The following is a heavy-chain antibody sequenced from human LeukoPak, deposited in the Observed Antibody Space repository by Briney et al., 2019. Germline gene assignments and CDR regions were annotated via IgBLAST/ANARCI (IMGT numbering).Heavy chain of an antibody. V-gene: IGHV3-20*01. CDR2: INWNGGST. CDR1: GFTFDDYG. D-gene: IGHD4-17*01. Sequence: GGSLRLSCAASGFTFDDYGMSWVRQAPGKGLEWVSGINWNGGSTGYADSVKGRFTISRDNTKNSLYLQMNSLRAEDTALYHCAASFGDYVNWFDPWGQGTLVTVSS. CDR3: AASFGDYVNWFDP. J-gene: IGHJ5*02.